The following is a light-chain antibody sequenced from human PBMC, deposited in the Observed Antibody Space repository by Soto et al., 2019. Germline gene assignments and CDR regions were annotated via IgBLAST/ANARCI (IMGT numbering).Light chain of an antibody. Sequence: DIQMTQSPSSVSASVGDRVTMSCRASQSISSWLAWYQQKLGKGPKLLIYGASSLQSGVPSRFSGSGSGTEFTLTISSLQPDDFATYYCQHYNSYSEAFGQGTKVELK. CDR3: QHYNSYSEA. CDR1: QSISSW. J-gene: IGKJ1*01. V-gene: IGKV1-5*01. CDR2: GAS.